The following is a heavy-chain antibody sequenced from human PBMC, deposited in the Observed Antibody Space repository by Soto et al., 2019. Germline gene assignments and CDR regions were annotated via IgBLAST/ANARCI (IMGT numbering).Heavy chain of an antibody. Sequence: ASVKVSCKASGNTVPNYAIHWVRQAPGQRLEWMGWINAGNGNTKYSQKFQGRVTITRDTSASTAYMELSSLRSEDTAVYYCASSRITMVPYGMDVWGQGTTDTVSS. CDR3: ASSRITMVPYGMDV. D-gene: IGHD3-10*01. CDR2: INAGNGNT. J-gene: IGHJ6*02. V-gene: IGHV1-3*01. CDR1: GNTVPNYA.